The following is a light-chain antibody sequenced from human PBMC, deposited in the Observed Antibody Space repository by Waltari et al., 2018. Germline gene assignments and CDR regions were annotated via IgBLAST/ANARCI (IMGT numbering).Light chain of an antibody. CDR1: QSVSYSSSKKSY. CDR3: QQYYTTPWT. V-gene: IGKV4-1*01. CDR2: WAS. J-gene: IGKJ1*01. Sequence: DIVMTQSPDSLAVSLGERATINCKSSQSVSYSSSKKSYLAWYQQKPGQPPKLFIYWASTRESGVPDRFSGSGSGTDFTLTISSLQAEDVAVYYCQQYYTTPWTFGQGTKVEIK.